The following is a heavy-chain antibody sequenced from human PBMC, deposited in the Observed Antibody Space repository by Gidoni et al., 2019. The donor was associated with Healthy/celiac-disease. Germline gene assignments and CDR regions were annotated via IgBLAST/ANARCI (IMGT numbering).Heavy chain of an antibody. CDR1: GGSFSGYY. D-gene: IGHD1-26*01. J-gene: IGHJ4*02. V-gene: IGHV4-34*01. CDR3: ARDQKVGQFYPFDY. CDR2: INHSGST. Sequence: QVQLQQWGAGLLKPSETLSLTCAVYGGSFSGYYWSWIRQPPGKGLEWIGEINHSGSTNYNPSLKSRVTISVDTSKNQFSLKLSSVTAADTAVYYCARDQKVGQFYPFDYWGQGTLVTVSS.